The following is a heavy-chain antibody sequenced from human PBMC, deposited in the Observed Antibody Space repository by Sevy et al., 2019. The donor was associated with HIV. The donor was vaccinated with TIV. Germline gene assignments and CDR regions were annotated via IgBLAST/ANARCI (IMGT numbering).Heavy chain of an antibody. CDR1: GFTFSSYA. Sequence: RGCLRLSCAASGFTFSSYAMSWVRQAPGKGLERVSAISGRGVSTYYADSVKGRFTLSRDNSKNTLYLQMNSLRAEDTAVYYCAKDLGWTYRELAVAGRDYFDYWGQGTLVSVSS. D-gene: IGHD6-19*01. CDR2: ISGRGVST. CDR3: AKDLGWTYRELAVAGRDYFDY. J-gene: IGHJ4*02. V-gene: IGHV3-23*01.